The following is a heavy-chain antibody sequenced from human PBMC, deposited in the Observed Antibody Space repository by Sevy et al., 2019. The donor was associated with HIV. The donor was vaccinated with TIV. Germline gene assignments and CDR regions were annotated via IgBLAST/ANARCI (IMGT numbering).Heavy chain of an antibody. Sequence: GGSLRLSCAASGFTFSSYAMSWVRQAPGKGLEWVSAISGSGGSTYYADSVKGRFTISRDNSKNTLCLQMNSLRAEDTAVYYCAKDLLRYFDWFDFDYWGQGTLVTVSS. J-gene: IGHJ4*02. CDR1: GFTFSSYA. D-gene: IGHD3-9*01. V-gene: IGHV3-23*01. CDR3: AKDLLRYFDWFDFDY. CDR2: ISGSGGST.